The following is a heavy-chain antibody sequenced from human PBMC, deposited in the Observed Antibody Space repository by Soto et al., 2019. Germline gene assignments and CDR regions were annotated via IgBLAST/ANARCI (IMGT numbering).Heavy chain of an antibody. Sequence: PGGSLRLSCAASGFTFDDYAMHWVRQAPGKGLEWVSGISWNSGSIGYADSVKGRFTISRDNAKNSLYLQMNSLRAEDTALYYCAREGVRGMDFWGQGTTVTVSS. CDR2: ISWNSGSI. J-gene: IGHJ6*02. V-gene: IGHV3-9*01. CDR3: AREGVRGMDF. D-gene: IGHD3-16*01. CDR1: GFTFDDYA.